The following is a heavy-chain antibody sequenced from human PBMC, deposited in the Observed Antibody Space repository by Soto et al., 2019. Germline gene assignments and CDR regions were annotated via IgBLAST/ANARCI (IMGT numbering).Heavy chain of an antibody. CDR3: ARDSLVVRGYYYYGMDV. J-gene: IGHJ6*02. V-gene: IGHV4-31*03. D-gene: IGHD2-15*01. Sequence: SETLSLTCTVSGGSISSGGYYWSWIRQHPGKGLEWIGYIYYSGSTYYNPSLKSRVTISVDTSKNQFSLKLSSVTAADTAVYCCARDSLVVRGYYYYGMDVWGQGTTVTVSS. CDR2: IYYSGST. CDR1: GGSISSGGYY.